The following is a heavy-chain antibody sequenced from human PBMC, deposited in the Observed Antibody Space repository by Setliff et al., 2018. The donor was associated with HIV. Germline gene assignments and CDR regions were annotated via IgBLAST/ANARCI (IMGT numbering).Heavy chain of an antibody. Sequence: GGSLRLSCAASGFTFSNAWMSWVRQAPGKGLEWVGRIKSKSDDGTTDYAAPVKGRFTISRDDSKNTLYLQMKSLKTEDTAVYYCTTSSVLPSYGMDVWGQGTTVTVSS. CDR3: TTSSVLPSYGMDV. D-gene: IGHD2-15*01. V-gene: IGHV3-15*01. J-gene: IGHJ6*02. CDR1: GFTFSNAW. CDR2: IKSKSDDGTT.